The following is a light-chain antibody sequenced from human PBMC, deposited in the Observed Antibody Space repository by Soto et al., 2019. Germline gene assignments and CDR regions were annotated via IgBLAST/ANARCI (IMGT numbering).Light chain of an antibody. CDR2: GAS. CDR3: QHFGSSPFFT. Sequence: EIVLTQSPGTLSLSPGERATLSCRASQSVSSSYLAWYQQRPGQAPRLLIYGASSRAAGIPGRFSGSGSGTDFTLTISRLEPEDFAVYYCQHFGSSPFFTFGPGTKVEIK. V-gene: IGKV3-20*01. J-gene: IGKJ3*01. CDR1: QSVSSSY.